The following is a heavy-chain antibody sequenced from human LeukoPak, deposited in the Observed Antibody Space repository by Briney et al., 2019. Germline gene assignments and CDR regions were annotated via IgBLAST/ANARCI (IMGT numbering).Heavy chain of an antibody. CDR1: GGSFSGYY. CDR3: ARGSVAAAGFDY. D-gene: IGHD6-13*01. J-gene: IGHJ4*02. CDR2: INHSGST. V-gene: IGHV4-34*01. Sequence: SETLSLTCAVYGGSFSGYYWSWIRQPPGKGLEWIGEINHSGSTNYNPSLKSRVTISVDTFKNQFSLKLSSVTAADTAVYYCARGSVAAAGFDYWGQGTLVTVSS.